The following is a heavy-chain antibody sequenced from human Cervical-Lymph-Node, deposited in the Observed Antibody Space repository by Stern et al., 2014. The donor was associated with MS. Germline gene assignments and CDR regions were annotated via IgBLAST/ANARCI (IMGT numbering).Heavy chain of an antibody. V-gene: IGHV1-69*06. CDR2: VYAIVARP. CDR3: ARASLTTTRGPYDY. CDR1: GGTFNSYA. D-gene: IGHD4/OR15-4a*01. J-gene: IGHJ4*02. Sequence: QMQLVESGAEVKKPGSSVKVSCKTPGGTFNSYAISWVRQAPGQGLEWMGWVYAIVARPTYAQKFQGRLTIFGDKSTNTAHMQQSSLTSEDTAVYYCARASLTTTRGPYDYWGQGTLVSVSS.